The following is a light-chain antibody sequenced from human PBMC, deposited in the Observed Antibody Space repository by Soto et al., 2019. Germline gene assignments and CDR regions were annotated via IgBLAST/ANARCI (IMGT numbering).Light chain of an antibody. CDR3: QQYNDYPYT. V-gene: IGKV1-5*01. CDR2: DAS. CDR1: QTADKW. J-gene: IGKJ2*01. Sequence: DNQVTQSPSTLSASVGDRVIIACRASQTADKWVAWYQQKPGKAPNVLIYDASRLESGVPSRFSGSGSGTLFTFTISNLQPDDFATYYCQQYNDYPYTFGQGTKVEI.